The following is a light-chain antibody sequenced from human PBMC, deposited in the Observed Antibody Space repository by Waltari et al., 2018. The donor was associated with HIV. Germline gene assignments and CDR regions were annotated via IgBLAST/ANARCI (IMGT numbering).Light chain of an antibody. Sequence: QSVLTQSPSASGTPGQRVTISCSGGSSNIGSNGVDWYQRFPGTAPKLLIYSNNQRPSGVPDRFSGSNSGTSASLAISGLQSEDEATYYCATLDDSLNGPIFGGGTRLTVL. CDR1: SSNIGSNG. V-gene: IGLV1-44*01. CDR2: SNN. J-gene: IGLJ2*01. CDR3: ATLDDSLNGPI.